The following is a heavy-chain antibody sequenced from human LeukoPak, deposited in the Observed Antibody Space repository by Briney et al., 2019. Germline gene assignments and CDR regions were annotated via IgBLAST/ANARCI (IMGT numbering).Heavy chain of an antibody. CDR3: AKDYGSGTYYRAPSFDY. CDR2: ISSSSSYI. CDR1: GFTVSSNY. J-gene: IGHJ4*02. Sequence: GGSLRLSCAASGFTVSSNYMNWVRQAPGKGLEWVSSISSSSSYIYYADSVKGRFTISRDNAKNSLYLQMNSLRAEDTAVYYCAKDYGSGTYYRAPSFDYWGQGTLVTVSS. D-gene: IGHD3-10*01. V-gene: IGHV3-21*04.